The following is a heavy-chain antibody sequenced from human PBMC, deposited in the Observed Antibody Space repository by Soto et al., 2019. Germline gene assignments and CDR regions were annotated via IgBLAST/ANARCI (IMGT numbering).Heavy chain of an antibody. CDR1: GFSLRTTGVG. CDR2: IYWNDDK. V-gene: IGHV2-5*01. J-gene: IGHJ4*02. CDR3: AHTWGLPFDY. Sequence: QITLKESGPPLVKPTQTLTLTCTYSGFSLRTTGVGVGWIRQPPGKALEWLGIIYWNDDKRYSPSLKIRFTLTSDISKSQVVLTMTNMDPVDTATYYCAHTWGLPFDYWGQGTLVIVSS. D-gene: IGHD3-16*01.